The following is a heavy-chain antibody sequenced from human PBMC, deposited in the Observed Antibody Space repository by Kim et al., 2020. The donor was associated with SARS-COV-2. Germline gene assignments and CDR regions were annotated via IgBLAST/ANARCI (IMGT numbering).Heavy chain of an antibody. Sequence: ASVKVSCKASGYTFSAYYIHWVRQAPGQGLEWMGRINPTSGDTNYAQKFQGRVTMTRDTSITTAYMELRRLTSDDTAVCYCARDSAMDVWGQGTTVTVSS. J-gene: IGHJ6*02. CDR2: INPTSGDT. CDR3: ARDSAMDV. CDR1: GYTFSAYY. V-gene: IGHV1-2*06. D-gene: IGHD6-25*01.